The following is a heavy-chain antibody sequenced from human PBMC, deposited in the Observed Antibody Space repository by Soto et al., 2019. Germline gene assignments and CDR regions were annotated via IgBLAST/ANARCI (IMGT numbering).Heavy chain of an antibody. V-gene: IGHV3-23*01. Sequence: EVQLLESGGGLVQPGGSLRLSCAASGFPFSSRAMSWVRQAPGKGLEWVSAISGSGTITYYADSVKGRFTISSDTSKNTLYLQMNSLRADATAVYYCAEWARYCSGADCRAWCQGTLVTVSS. J-gene: IGHJ5*02. CDR3: AEWARYCSGADCRA. CDR2: ISGSGTIT. D-gene: IGHD2-15*01. CDR1: GFPFSSRA.